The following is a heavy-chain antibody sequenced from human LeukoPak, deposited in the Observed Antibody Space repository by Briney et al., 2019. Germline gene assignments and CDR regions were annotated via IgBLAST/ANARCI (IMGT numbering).Heavy chain of an antibody. D-gene: IGHD6-19*01. J-gene: IGHJ4*02. CDR3: ARGVGSGWYFDY. CDR2: IYYSGST. CDR1: GGSISSYY. V-gene: IGHV4-59*01. Sequence: PSETLSLTCTVSGGSISSYYWSWIRQPPGKGLGWIGYIYYSGSTNYNPSLKSRVTISVDTSKNQFSLKLSSVTAADTAVYYCARGVGSGWYFDYWGQGTLVTVSS.